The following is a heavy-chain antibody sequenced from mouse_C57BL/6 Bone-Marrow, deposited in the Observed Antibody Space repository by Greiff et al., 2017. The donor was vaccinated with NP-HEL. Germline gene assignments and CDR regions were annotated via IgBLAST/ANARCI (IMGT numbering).Heavy chain of an antibody. J-gene: IGHJ4*01. CDR1: GYTFTSYW. CDR2: INPSNGGT. Sequence: QVHVKQPGTELVKPGASVKLSCKASGYTFTSYWMHWVKQRPGQGLEWIGNINPSNGGTNYNEKFKSKATLTVDKSSSTAYMQLSSLTSEDSAVYYCAREEEPLLRRHEAIHYYAMDYWGQGTSVTVSS. V-gene: IGHV1-53*01. D-gene: IGHD2-1*01. CDR3: AREEEPLLRRHEAIHYYAMDY.